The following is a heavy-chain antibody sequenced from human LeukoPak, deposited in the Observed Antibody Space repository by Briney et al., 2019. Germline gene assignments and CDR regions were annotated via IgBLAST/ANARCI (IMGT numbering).Heavy chain of an antibody. CDR3: AKTRLGTPGAFDS. CDR1: GFTFSSYA. D-gene: IGHD2-15*01. Sequence: GSPRLSCTASGFTFSSYAMSWVRQAPGKGLEWVSAISGSGGSTYYADSVKGRFTISRDNSKNTLYLQMNSLRAEDTAVYYCAKTRLGTPGAFDSWGQRRIVSVSS. CDR2: ISGSGGST. J-gene: IGHJ3*02. V-gene: IGHV3-23*01.